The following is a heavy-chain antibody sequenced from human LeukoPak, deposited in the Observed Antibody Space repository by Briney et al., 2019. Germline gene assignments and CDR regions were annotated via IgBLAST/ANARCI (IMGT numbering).Heavy chain of an antibody. CDR2: IYSGDSHT. V-gene: IGHV5-51*04. J-gene: IGHJ4*02. Sequence: GESLKIPCKGSGYSFTYWIGWVRQMPGKGLEWMGIIYSGDSHTKYSPSFQGRVTISADKPISTAYLQWSSLEASDTAMYYCASARHGDYVWDYWGQGTLVTVSS. CDR3: ASARHGDYVWDY. D-gene: IGHD4-17*01. CDR1: GYSFTYW.